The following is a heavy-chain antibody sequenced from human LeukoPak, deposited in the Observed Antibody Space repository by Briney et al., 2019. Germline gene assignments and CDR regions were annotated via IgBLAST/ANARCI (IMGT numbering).Heavy chain of an antibody. CDR2: ISAFTGDT. CDR1: GYNFNDYG. J-gene: IGHJ5*02. CDR3: AREATGRAFDT. Sequence: GASVKVSCKASGYNFNDYGVTWVRQAPGQGLEWMGWISAFTGDTNYAQKFQGRVTMTTDTSTDTAYMEMRSLRSDDTAVYFCAREATGRAFDTWGQGTLVTVSS. V-gene: IGHV1-18*01. D-gene: IGHD1-1*01.